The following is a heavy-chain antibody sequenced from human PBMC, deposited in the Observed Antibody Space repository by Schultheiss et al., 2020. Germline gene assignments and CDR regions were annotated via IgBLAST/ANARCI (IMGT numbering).Heavy chain of an antibody. CDR1: GFTFSSYG. CDR3: ARGRITMVRGVIRWFDP. V-gene: IGHV4-34*01. J-gene: IGHJ5*02. Sequence: ESLKISCAASGFTFSSYGMHWVRQAPGKGLEWIGEINHSGSTKYNPSLKSRVTISVDTSKNQFSLKLSSVTAADTAVYYCARGRITMVRGVIRWFDPWGQGTLVTVSS. D-gene: IGHD3-10*01. CDR2: INHSGST.